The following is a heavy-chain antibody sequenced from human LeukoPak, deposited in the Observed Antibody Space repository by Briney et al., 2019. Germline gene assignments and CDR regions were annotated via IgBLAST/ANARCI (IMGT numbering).Heavy chain of an antibody. CDR1: GFTFSSYG. V-gene: IGHV3-30*18. CDR2: ISYDGSNK. Sequence: GGSLRLSCAASGFTFSSYGMHWVRQAPGKGLEGVAGISYDGSNKYYADSVKGRFTISRDNSKNTLYLQMNSLRAEDTAVYYCAKDREFSSSSGHWFDPWGQGTLVTVSS. CDR3: AKDREFSSSSGHWFDP. D-gene: IGHD6-6*01. J-gene: IGHJ5*02.